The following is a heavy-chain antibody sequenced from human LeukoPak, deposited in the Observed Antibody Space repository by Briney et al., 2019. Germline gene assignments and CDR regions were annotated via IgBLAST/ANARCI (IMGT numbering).Heavy chain of an antibody. V-gene: IGHV4-34*01. J-gene: IGHJ4*01. CDR1: GGSFSGYY. CDR3: ARGRVAAAGPFDY. CDR2: INHSGST. D-gene: IGHD6-13*01. Sequence: SETLSLTCAVYGGSFSGYYWSWIRQPPGKGLEWIGEINHSGSTNYSPSLKSRVTISVDTSKNQFSLKLSSVTAADTAVYYCARGRVAAAGPFDYWGQGTLVTVSS.